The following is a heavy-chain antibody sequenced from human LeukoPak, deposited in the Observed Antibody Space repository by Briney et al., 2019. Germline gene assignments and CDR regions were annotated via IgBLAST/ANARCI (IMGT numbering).Heavy chain of an antibody. D-gene: IGHD5-18*01. CDR2: ISSSSSYI. CDR1: GFTFSSYS. J-gene: IGHJ4*02. CDR3: ARTSKVDTAMASFDY. Sequence: GGSLRLSCAASGFTFSSYSMNWVRQAPGKGLECGSSISSSSSYIYYADSVKGRFTISRDNAKNSLYLQMNSLRAEDTAVYYCARTSKVDTAMASFDYWGQGTLVTVSS. V-gene: IGHV3-21*01.